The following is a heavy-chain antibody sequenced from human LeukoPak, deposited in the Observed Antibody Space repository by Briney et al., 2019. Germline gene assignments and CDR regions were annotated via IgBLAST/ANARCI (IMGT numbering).Heavy chain of an antibody. CDR2: IYYSGST. Sequence: PSETLSLTCTVSGGSISSYYWSWIRQPPGKGLEWIGYIYYSGSTNYNPSLKSRVTISVDTSKNQFSLELSSVTAADTAVYYCATLFSGSYRDYYYGMDVWGQGTTVTVSS. D-gene: IGHD1-26*01. J-gene: IGHJ6*02. CDR3: ATLFSGSYRDYYYGMDV. CDR1: GGSISSYY. V-gene: IGHV4-59*01.